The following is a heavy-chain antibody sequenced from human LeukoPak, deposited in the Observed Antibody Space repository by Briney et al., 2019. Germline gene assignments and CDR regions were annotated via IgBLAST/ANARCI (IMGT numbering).Heavy chain of an antibody. D-gene: IGHD2-2*02. Sequence: ASVKVSCKASGYTFTGHYMHWVRQAPGQGLEWMGWINPNSGGTNYAQKFQGRVTMTRDTSISTAYMELSRLRSDDTAVYYCARGLSDRYCSSTSCYSFDPWGQGTLVTVSS. V-gene: IGHV1-2*02. CDR3: ARGLSDRYCSSTSCYSFDP. CDR2: INPNSGGT. CDR1: GYTFTGHY. J-gene: IGHJ5*02.